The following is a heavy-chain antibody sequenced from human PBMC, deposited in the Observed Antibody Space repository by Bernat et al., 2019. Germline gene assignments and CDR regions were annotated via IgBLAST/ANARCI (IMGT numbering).Heavy chain of an antibody. CDR1: GFTFSSYA. D-gene: IGHD3-16*02. V-gene: IGHV3-23*01. CDR3: AKVMITFGGVIENFDY. CDR2: ISGSGGST. J-gene: IGHJ4*02. Sequence: EVQLLESGGGLVQPGGSLRLSCAASGFTFSSYAMSWVRQAPGNGLKWISAISGSGGSTYYADSVKGRFTISRDISKNTLYLQMNSLRAEDTAVYYCAKVMITFGGVIENFDYWGQGTLVTVSS.